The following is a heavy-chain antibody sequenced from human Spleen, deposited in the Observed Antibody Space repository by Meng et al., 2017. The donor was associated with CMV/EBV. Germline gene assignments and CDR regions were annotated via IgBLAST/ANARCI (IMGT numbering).Heavy chain of an antibody. J-gene: IGHJ4*02. CDR1: GASISTSSYY. V-gene: IGHV4-39*07. D-gene: IGHD3-16*01. CDR2: IHYSGST. Sequence: SGASISTSSYYWGWVRQPPGKGLEWIANIHYSGSTYYNPSLKNRVAISLAPSKNQFSLTVTSVTAADTAVYYCTREEQGLMYTAFDSWGQGTLVTVSS. CDR3: TREEQGLMYTAFDS.